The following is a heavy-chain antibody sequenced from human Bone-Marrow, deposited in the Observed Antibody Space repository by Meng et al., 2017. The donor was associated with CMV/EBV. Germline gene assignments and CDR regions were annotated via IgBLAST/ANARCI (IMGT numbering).Heavy chain of an antibody. CDR3: ARVPSQTGYSSSRYLLTYYYYYGMDV. Sequence: GSLRLSCTVSGGSISSSSYYWGWIRQPPGKGLEWIGSIYYSGSTYYNPSLKSRVTISVDTSKNQFSLKLSSVTAADTAVYYCARVPSQTGYSSSRYLLTYYYYYGMDVWGQGTTVTVSS. V-gene: IGHV4-39*07. D-gene: IGHD6-13*01. CDR2: IYYSGST. CDR1: GGSISSSSYY. J-gene: IGHJ6*02.